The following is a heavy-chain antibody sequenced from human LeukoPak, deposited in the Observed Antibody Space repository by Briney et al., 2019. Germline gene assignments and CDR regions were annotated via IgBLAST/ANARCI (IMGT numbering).Heavy chain of an antibody. D-gene: IGHD3-10*01. CDR1: GYTFTGYY. V-gene: IGHV1-2*02. CDR3: ARGTGKYYYGSGSYLYFDH. CDR2: INPNSGGT. Sequence: ASVKVSCKASGYTFTGYYMHWVRQAPGQGLEWMGWINPNSGGTNYAQKFQGRVTMTRDTSISIAYMELSRLRSDDTAVYYCARGTGKYYYGSGSYLYFDHWGQGTLVTVSS. J-gene: IGHJ4*02.